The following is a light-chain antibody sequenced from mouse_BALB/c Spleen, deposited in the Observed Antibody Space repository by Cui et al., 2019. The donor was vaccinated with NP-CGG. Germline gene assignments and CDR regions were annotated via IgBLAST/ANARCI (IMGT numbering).Light chain of an antibody. V-gene: IGLV1*01. CDR2: GTN. J-gene: IGLJ1*01. Sequence: QALVPQESALTTSPGETVTLTCRSSTGAVTTTNYANWVQEKPDHLFTGLIGGTNNRAPGVPARFSGSLIGDKAARTITGAQTEDEAIYFCALWYSNHWVFGGGTKLTVL. CDR1: TGAVTTTNY. CDR3: ALWYSNHWV.